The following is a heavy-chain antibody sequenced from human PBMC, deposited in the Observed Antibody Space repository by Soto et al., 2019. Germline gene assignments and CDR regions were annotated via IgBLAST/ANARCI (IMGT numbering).Heavy chain of an antibody. J-gene: IGHJ6*02. Sequence: GGSLRLSCAASGFTFSSYGMHWVRQAPGKGLEWVAVISYDGSNKYYADSVKGRFTISRDNSKNTLYLQMNSLRAEDTAVYYCAKVSIAAAGTLLYGMDVWGQGTTVTVSS. CDR3: AKVSIAAAGTLLYGMDV. CDR2: ISYDGSNK. D-gene: IGHD6-13*01. CDR1: GFTFSSYG. V-gene: IGHV3-30*18.